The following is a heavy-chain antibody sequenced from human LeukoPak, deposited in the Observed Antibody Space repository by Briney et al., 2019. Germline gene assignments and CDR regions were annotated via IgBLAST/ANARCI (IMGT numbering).Heavy chain of an antibody. Sequence: GGSLRLSCAASGFTVSSNYMSWVRQAPGKGLEWVSVIYSGGSTYYADSVKGRFTISRDNSKNTLYLQMNSLRAEDTDVYYCARDSSGWYYFDYWGQGTLVTVSS. CDR3: ARDSSGWYYFDY. D-gene: IGHD6-19*01. V-gene: IGHV3-66*01. CDR1: GFTVSSNY. J-gene: IGHJ4*02. CDR2: IYSGGST.